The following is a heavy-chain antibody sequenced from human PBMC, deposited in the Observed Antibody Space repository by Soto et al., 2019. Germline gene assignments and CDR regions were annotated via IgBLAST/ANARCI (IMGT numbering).Heavy chain of an antibody. Sequence: ASVKVSCKASGYTLTSYYMHWVRQAPGQGLEWMGIINPSGGSTSYAQKFQGRVTMTRDTSTSTVYMELSSLRSEDTAVYYCARSFPLDPPFDYWGQGTLVTVSS. CDR3: ARSFPLDPPFDY. CDR1: GYTLTSYY. V-gene: IGHV1-46*01. CDR2: INPSGGST. D-gene: IGHD1-1*01. J-gene: IGHJ4*02.